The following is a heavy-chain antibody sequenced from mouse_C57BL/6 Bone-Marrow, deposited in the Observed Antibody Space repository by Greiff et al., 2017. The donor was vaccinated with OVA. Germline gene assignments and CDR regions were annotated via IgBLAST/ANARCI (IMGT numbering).Heavy chain of an antibody. Sequence: EVQLKESGPGMVKPSQSLSLTCTVTGYSITSGYDWHWIRHFPGNKLEWMGYISYSGSTNYNPSLKSRISITHDTSKNHFFLKLNSVTTEDTATYYCARYPSYYGSSYGYFDVWGTGTTVTVSS. CDR1: GYSITSGYD. J-gene: IGHJ1*03. CDR2: ISYSGST. D-gene: IGHD1-1*01. CDR3: ARYPSYYGSSYGYFDV. V-gene: IGHV3-1*01.